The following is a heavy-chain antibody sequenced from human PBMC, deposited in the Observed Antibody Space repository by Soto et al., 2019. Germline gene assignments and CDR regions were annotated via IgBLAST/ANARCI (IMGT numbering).Heavy chain of an antibody. J-gene: IGHJ5*02. D-gene: IGHD2-15*01. CDR1: GYTFTRYG. CDR3: ARDWYCSGGRCYNCFDP. CDR2: ISADNGNT. Sequence: GASVKVSCRASGYTFTRYGISWVRQAPGQRLEWMGWISADNGNTNYAQKLQGRVTMTTDTSPSTAYMELRSLRSDDTAVYYCARDWYCSGGRCYNCFDPWGQGTLVTVS. V-gene: IGHV1-18*01.